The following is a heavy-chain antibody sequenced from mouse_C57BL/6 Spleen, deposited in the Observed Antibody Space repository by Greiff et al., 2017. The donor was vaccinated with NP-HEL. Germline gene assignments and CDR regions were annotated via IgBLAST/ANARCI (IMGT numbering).Heavy chain of an antibody. CDR1: GFTFSSYG. J-gene: IGHJ2*01. CDR3: AREGITTVVPYYFDY. D-gene: IGHD1-1*01. V-gene: IGHV5-6*01. CDR2: ISSGGSYT. Sequence: EVKLMESGGDLVKPGGSLKLSCAASGFTFSSYGMSWVRQTPDKRLEWVATISSGGSYTYYPDSVKGRFTISRDNAKNTLYLQMSSLKSEDTAMYYCAREGITTVVPYYFDYWGQGTTLTVSS.